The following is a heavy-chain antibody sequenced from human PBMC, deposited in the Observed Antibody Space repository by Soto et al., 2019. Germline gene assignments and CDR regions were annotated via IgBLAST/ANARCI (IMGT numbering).Heavy chain of an antibody. CDR2: ISGSSSNI. J-gene: IGHJ2*01. CDR3: ARDPSRGSDWARYLDL. Sequence: EVQLVESGGGLVQPGGSLRLSCAASGFSFSNYAMDWVRQAPGKGLEWVSYISGSSSNIRYADSVKGRFTIPRDNAKSSVYLQMNCLRADDTAVYYCARDPSRGSDWARYLDLWGRGTLVTVSS. CDR1: GFSFSNYA. D-gene: IGHD1-26*01. V-gene: IGHV3-48*01.